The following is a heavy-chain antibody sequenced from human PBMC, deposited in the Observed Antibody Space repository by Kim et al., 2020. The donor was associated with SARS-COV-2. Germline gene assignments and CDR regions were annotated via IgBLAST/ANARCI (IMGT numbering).Heavy chain of an antibody. CDR3: ASGPPDSGRARWFDP. V-gene: IGHV4-61*01. CDR1: GGSVSSGSYY. CDR2: IYYSGST. Sequence: SETLSLTCTVSGGSVSSGSYYWSWIRQPPGKGLEWIGYIYYSGSTNYNPSLKSRVTISVDTSKNQFSLKLSSVTAADTAVYYCASGPPDSGRARWFDPWG. D-gene: IGHD6-19*01. J-gene: IGHJ5*02.